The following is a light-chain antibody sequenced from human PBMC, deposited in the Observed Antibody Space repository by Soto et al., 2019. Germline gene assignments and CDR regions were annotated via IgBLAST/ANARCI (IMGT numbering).Light chain of an antibody. CDR2: GAS. CDR3: QQHNQWPIT. J-gene: IGKJ5*01. Sequence: EIVLSQSPGTLSLSPGERATLSCRASQSVRSTYLAWYQQKPGQAPRLLIYGASSRATGIPDRFSGSGSGTDFTLTISRLQSEDSAVYYCQQHNQWPITFGQGTQLEIK. CDR1: QSVRSTY. V-gene: IGKV3D-20*02.